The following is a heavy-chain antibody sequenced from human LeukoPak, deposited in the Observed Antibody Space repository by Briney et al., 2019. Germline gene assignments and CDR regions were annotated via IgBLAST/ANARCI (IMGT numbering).Heavy chain of an antibody. Sequence: SETLSLTCTVSGGSISSSSYYWGWIRQPPGKGLEWIGSIYYSGSTYYNPSLKSRVTISVDTSKNQFSLKLSSVTAADTAVYYCASVAMVTHYWGQGTLVTVSS. J-gene: IGHJ4*02. CDR2: IYYSGST. D-gene: IGHD5-18*01. CDR3: ASVAMVTHY. CDR1: GGSISSSSYY. V-gene: IGHV4-39*01.